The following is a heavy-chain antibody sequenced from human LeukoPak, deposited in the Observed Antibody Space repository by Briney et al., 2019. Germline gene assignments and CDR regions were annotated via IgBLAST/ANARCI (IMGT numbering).Heavy chain of an antibody. CDR3: ARDSNYYDSSGVDY. Sequence: SETLSLTCTVSGGSISSYYWSWIRQPPGKGLEWIGYIYYSGSTYYNPSLKSRVTISIDTSKNQFSLKLSSVTAADTAVYYCARDSNYYDSSGVDYWGQGTLVTVSS. CDR2: IYYSGST. V-gene: IGHV4-59*12. J-gene: IGHJ4*02. D-gene: IGHD3-22*01. CDR1: GGSISSYY.